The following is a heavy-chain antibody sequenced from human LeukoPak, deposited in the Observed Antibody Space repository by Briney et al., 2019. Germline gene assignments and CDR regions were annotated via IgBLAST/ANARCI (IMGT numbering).Heavy chain of an antibody. CDR3: AKDMGYNDYYGMDV. CDR1: GFTFSRSW. Sequence: PGGSLRLSCAASGFTFSRSWMSWVRQAPGKGLEWVANIKQDGSEKYYVDSVKGRFTISRDNAKNSLYLQMNSLRAEDTALYYCAKDMGYNDYYGMDVWGQGTTVTVSS. D-gene: IGHD3-10*01. CDR2: IKQDGSEK. V-gene: IGHV3-7*03. J-gene: IGHJ6*02.